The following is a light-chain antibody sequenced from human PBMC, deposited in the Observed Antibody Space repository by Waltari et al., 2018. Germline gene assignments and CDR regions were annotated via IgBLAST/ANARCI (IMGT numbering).Light chain of an antibody. CDR3: CSYARTYKWI. CDR1: TSDVGALDY. V-gene: IGLV2-11*01. CDR2: DVT. J-gene: IGLJ2*01. Sequence: QSALTQPRSVSGSPGQSATISCTGTTSDVGALDYVPWYPQHPGKAHKLMIYDVTRRPSGVPDRFSGSKSGNTASLTISGLQAEDESDYYCCSYARTYKWIFGGGTKLTVL.